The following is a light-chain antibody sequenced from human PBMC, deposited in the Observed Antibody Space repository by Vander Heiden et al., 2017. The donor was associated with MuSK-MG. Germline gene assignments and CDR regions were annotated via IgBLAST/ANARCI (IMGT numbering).Light chain of an antibody. Sequence: SYQLTQPPSVSVSPVQTARITCSGDALPKKYAYWYQQKSGQAPVLVIYEDSKRPSGIPERFSGSSSGTMATLTISGAQVEDEDDYYCYSTDSSGNYVFGTGTKVTVL. J-gene: IGLJ1*01. CDR3: YSTDSSGNYV. CDR2: EDS. CDR1: ALPKKY. V-gene: IGLV3-10*03.